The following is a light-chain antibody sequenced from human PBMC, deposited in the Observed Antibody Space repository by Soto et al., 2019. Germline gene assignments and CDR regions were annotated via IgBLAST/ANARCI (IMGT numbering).Light chain of an antibody. V-gene: IGLV2-14*01. J-gene: IGLJ2*01. CDR2: EVS. CDR3: SSYTSTSTPVV. Sequence: QSALTQPASVSGSPGQSITISCTGTSSDIGGYDYVSWYQQHPGKAPKLLIYEVSNRPSGVSHRFSGSKSGQTASLTISGLQAEDEANYYCSSYTSTSTPVVFGGGTKLTVL. CDR1: SSDIGGYDY.